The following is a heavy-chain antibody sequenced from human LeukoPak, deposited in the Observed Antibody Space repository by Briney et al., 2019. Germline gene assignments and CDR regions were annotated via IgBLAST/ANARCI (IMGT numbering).Heavy chain of an antibody. CDR2: ISDSGART. CDR3: VVEIRYSSGWYGETRYYFHH. V-gene: IGHV3-23*01. Sequence: PGGSLRLSCAASGFTFSGYAMNWVRQAPGKGLEWVSLISDSGARTYYADSVKGRFTISRDNSKNTLYLQMNSLRAEDTAIYYCVVEIRYSSGWYGETRYYFHHWGQGTLVTVSS. J-gene: IGHJ4*02. D-gene: IGHD6-19*01. CDR1: GFTFSGYA.